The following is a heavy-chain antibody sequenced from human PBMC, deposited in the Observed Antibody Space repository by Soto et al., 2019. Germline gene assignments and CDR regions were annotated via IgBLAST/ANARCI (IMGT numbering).Heavy chain of an antibody. D-gene: IGHD4-17*01. V-gene: IGHV3-30*18. Sequence: QVQLVESGGGVVQPGRSLRLSCVASGFTFSDYGMHWVRQAPGKGLEWVAVVPYDGSKNYYADSVKGRFTISRDNSKYTLYLEMNSLRAEDTAIYYCAKDLSVIATVNYFDYWGQGTLVTVSS. CDR1: GFTFSDYG. J-gene: IGHJ4*02. CDR2: VPYDGSKN. CDR3: AKDLSVIATVNYFDY.